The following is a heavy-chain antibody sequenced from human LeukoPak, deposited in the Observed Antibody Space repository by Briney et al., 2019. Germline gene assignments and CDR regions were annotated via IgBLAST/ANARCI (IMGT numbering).Heavy chain of an antibody. V-gene: IGHV3-49*04. D-gene: IGHD3-22*01. CDR2: IRSEAYGGTK. CDR3: TNLGRIYYDTTAPPGNDY. CDR1: GLIFADYA. Sequence: PGGSLRLSCTASGLIFADYAMNWVRQAPGKGLGWVGIIRSEAYGGTKDYAASVVGRFTISRDDSKSVAYLQMNTLKTEDTAAYYCTNLGRIYYDTTAPPGNDYWGQGTLVTVSS. J-gene: IGHJ4*02.